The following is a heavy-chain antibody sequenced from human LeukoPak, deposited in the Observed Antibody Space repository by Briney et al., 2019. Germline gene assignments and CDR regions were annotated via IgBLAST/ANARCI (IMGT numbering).Heavy chain of an antibody. CDR1: GYTFTGYY. CDR3: ARDRSYGDPIYYFDY. J-gene: IGHJ4*02. V-gene: IGHV1-2*02. CDR2: INPNSGGT. Sequence: ASVKASCKASGYTFTGYYMHWVRQAPGQGLEWMGWINPNSGGTNYAQKFQGRVTMTRDTSISTAYMELSRLRSDDTAVYYCARDRSYGDPIYYFDYWGQGTLVTVSS. D-gene: IGHD4-17*01.